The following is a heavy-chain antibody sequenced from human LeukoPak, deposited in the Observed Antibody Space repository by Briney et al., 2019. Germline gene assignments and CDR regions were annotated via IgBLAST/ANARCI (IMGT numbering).Heavy chain of an antibody. V-gene: IGHV3-23*01. Sequence: PGGSLRLSCAASGFAFSSYAMSWVRQAPGKGLEWVSAISGSGGSTYYADSVKGRFTISRDNAKNSLYLQMNSLRAEDTAVYYCARGKSDFDYWGQGTLVTVSS. CDR2: ISGSGGST. CDR1: GFAFSSYA. J-gene: IGHJ4*02. CDR3: ARGKSDFDY.